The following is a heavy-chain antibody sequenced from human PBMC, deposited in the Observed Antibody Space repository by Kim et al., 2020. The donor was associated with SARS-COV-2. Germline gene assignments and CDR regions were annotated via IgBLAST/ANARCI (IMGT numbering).Heavy chain of an antibody. CDR1: GFTFSDYE. CDR3: TRDLRMTRAIFPYFYGLDV. CDR2: ISGSGKTT. Sequence: GGSLRLSCVASGFTFSDYEMNWVCQSPGMGLEWVSFISGSGKTTHYEASAKCRFTISRDNAKNSLYLELNTLRAEDTAVYYCTRDLRMTRAIFPYFYGLDVWGQGTTVIVSS. D-gene: IGHD3-3*01. J-gene: IGHJ6*02. V-gene: IGHV3-48*03.